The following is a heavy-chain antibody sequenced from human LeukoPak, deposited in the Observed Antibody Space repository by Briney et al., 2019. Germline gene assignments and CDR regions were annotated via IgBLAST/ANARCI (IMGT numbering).Heavy chain of an antibody. D-gene: IGHD6-19*01. CDR3: ARRHDSGWPLFDY. CDR2: MNQDGTEK. Sequence: QPGGSLRLSCAASGLTFSSYWMTWVRQAPGKGLEWVANMNQDGTEKYYVDSVKGRFTISRDNAKNSLFLQMNSLRVEDTALYYCARRHDSGWPLFDYWGQGTLVTVSS. V-gene: IGHV3-7*01. CDR1: GLTFSSYW. J-gene: IGHJ4*02.